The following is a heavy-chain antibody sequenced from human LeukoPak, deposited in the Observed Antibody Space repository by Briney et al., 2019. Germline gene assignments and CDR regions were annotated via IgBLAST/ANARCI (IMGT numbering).Heavy chain of an antibody. V-gene: IGHV3-15*01. CDR3: TTDPATAMAPCSRDY. CDR1: GFTFSNAW. D-gene: IGHD5-18*01. CDR2: IKSKTDGGTT. Sequence: GGSLRLSCAASGFTFSNAWMSWVRQAPGKGLEWVGRIKSKTDGGTTDYAAPVKGRFTISRDDSKNTLYLQMNSLKTEDTAVYYCTTDPATAMAPCSRDYWGQGTLVTVSS. J-gene: IGHJ4*02.